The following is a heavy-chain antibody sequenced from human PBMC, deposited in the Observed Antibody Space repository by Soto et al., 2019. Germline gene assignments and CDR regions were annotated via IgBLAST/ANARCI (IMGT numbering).Heavy chain of an antibody. Sequence: QVELRESGPGLVKPSETVFLTCNVSGGSMRSYSWTWMRQSPGKGLEWLGNIFYSGNSNLNPSLRSRLNISLDTSKNKFSMTLNSVTAADTAVYYCERDSRCCGMDVWGQGTTVTVSS. V-gene: IGHV4-59*01. CDR1: GGSMRSYS. CDR3: ERDSRCCGMDV. J-gene: IGHJ6*02. CDR2: IFYSGNS.